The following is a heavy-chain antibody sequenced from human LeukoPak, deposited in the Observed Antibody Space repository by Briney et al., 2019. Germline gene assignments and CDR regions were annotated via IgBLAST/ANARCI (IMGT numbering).Heavy chain of an antibody. J-gene: IGHJ5*02. CDR1: GFTFSSYA. V-gene: IGHV3-30-3*01. Sequence: GGSLRLSCAASGFTFSSYAVHWVRQAPGRGLEWVAVISYDGSNKYYADSVKGRFSISRDNSKNTLYLQMNSLRAEDTAVYYCARDRLFDCSSTRSCAANWFDPWGQGTLVTVSS. CDR2: ISYDGSNK. D-gene: IGHD2-2*01. CDR3: ARDRLFDCSSTRSCAANWFDP.